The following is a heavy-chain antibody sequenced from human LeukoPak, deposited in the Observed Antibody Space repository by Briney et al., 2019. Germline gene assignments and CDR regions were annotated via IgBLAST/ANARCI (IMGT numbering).Heavy chain of an antibody. CDR1: RFTFSSYG. Sequence: GGSLRLSCAASRFTFSSYGMHWVRHAPGKGLEWVAFIRYDGSNKYYADSVKGRLTISRDNSKNTLYLQMNSLRAEDTAVYYCAKSRPAGATTDYFDYWGRGTLVTVSS. CDR2: IRYDGSNK. CDR3: AKSRPAGATTDYFDY. J-gene: IGHJ4*02. D-gene: IGHD1-26*01. V-gene: IGHV3-30*02.